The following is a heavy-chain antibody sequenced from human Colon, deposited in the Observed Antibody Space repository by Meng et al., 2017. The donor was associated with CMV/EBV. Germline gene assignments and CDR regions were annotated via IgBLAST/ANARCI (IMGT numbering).Heavy chain of an antibody. CDR1: GFTFSNYW. CDR3: AKQAAISFPMTL. CDR2: IRQDESEK. Sequence: GESLKISCAASGFTFSNYWMSWVRQAPGKGLEWVANIRQDESEKYYVDSVKGRFTISRDNAKNSVYLQMNSLRPEDTAVYYCAKQAAISFPMTLWGQGTLVTVSS. V-gene: IGHV3-7*03. D-gene: IGHD5-12*01. J-gene: IGHJ4*02.